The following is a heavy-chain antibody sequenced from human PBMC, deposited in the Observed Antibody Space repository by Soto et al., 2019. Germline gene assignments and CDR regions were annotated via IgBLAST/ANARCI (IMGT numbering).Heavy chain of an antibody. CDR2: INPRSGKT. J-gene: IGHJ4*02. V-gene: IGHV1-46*03. CDR1: GDTLSTYY. CDR3: ARGVGYSDSSGYPFDY. D-gene: IGHD3-22*01. Sequence: ASVKVSCKASGDTLSTYYMHWARQAPGQGLEWMGIINPRSGKTNYPQKFQGRVTMTRDTSTTTVYMELSTLRSEDTSMYYCARGVGYSDSSGYPFDYWGQGTLVTVSS.